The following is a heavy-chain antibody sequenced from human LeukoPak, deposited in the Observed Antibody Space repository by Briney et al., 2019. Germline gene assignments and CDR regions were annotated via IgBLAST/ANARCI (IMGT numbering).Heavy chain of an antibody. CDR2: INHSGST. CDR3: ARAGYCSGGSCYNRYYYYYGMDV. Sequence: SETLSLTCAVYGGSFSGYYWSWIRQPPGKGLEWIGEINHSGSTNYNPSLKSRVTISVGTSKNQFSLKLSSVTAADTAVYYCARAGYCSGGSCYNRYYYYYGMDVWGQGTTVTVSS. D-gene: IGHD2-15*01. V-gene: IGHV4-34*01. J-gene: IGHJ6*02. CDR1: GGSFSGYY.